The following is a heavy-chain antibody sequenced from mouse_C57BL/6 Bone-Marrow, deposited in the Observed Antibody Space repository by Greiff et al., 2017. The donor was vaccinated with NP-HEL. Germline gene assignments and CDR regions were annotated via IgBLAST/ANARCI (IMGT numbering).Heavy chain of an antibody. CDR3: ARRPFYGSRSWFAY. V-gene: IGHV1-19*01. CDR1: GYTFTDYY. D-gene: IGHD1-1*01. CDR2: INPYNGGT. J-gene: IGHJ3*01. Sequence: VQLQQSGPVLVKPGASVKMSCKASGYTFTDYYMNWVKQSHGKSLEWIGVINPYNGGTSYNQKFKGKATLTVDKSSSTAYMELNSLTSEDSAVYYCARRPFYGSRSWFAYWGQGTLVTVSA.